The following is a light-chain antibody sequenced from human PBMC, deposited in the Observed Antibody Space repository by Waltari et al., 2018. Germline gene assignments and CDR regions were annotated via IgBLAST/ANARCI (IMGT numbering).Light chain of an antibody. J-gene: IGKJ4*01. Sequence: AVMTQSPLSLPVTLGQPASISCRSRQSLIHTNGNTYLNWFQQWTGQSPRRLIYKISNRDSGVPDRFSGSGSGTDFTLKISRVEAEDVGVYYCMQGTHPPQTFGGGTKVEIK. CDR1: QSLIHTNGNTY. V-gene: IGKV2-30*02. CDR3: MQGTHPPQT. CDR2: KIS.